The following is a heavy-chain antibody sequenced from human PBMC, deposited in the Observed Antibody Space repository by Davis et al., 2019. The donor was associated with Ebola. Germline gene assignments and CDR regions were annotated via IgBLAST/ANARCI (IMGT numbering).Heavy chain of an antibody. J-gene: IGHJ4*02. CDR3: ARDSVLDVVVLPSTIAGFD. CDR1: GFTFSSYW. CDR2: IKGGGSSI. Sequence: HTGGSLRLSCEASGFTFSSYWMHWVRQAPGKGLVWVSRIKGGGSSITYADSVKGRFTISSDNAKNTLYLQMSSLRSEDTAVYYCARDSVLDVVVLPSTIAGFDWGQGTLVTDST. D-gene: IGHD2-2*03. V-gene: IGHV3-74*01.